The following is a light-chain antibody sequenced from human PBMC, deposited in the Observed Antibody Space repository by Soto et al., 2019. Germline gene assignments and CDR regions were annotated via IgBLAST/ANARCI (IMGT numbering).Light chain of an antibody. Sequence: VMTQSPATLSVSPGERATLSFRASQSVSSNLAWYQQKPGQAPRLLIYGASTRAAGIPDRFSGSGSGTDFTLTITRLEPEDSAVYFCQQYTGPPTTFGQGKRLEIK. V-gene: IGKV3D-15*01. CDR3: QQYTGPPTT. CDR1: QSVSSN. CDR2: GAS. J-gene: IGKJ5*01.